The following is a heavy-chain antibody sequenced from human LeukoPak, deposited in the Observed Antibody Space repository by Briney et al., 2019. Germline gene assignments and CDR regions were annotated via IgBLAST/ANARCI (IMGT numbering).Heavy chain of an antibody. D-gene: IGHD1-26*01. CDR3: ARVGGRGIDY. Sequence: GGSLRLSCAASRFTFGRLSISWVRPAPGRGLEWASYIGSSSSTIYYADSVKGRFTISRDNVKKSLYLQMNSLRAEDTAVYYCARVGGRGIDYWGQGTLVTVSS. CDR2: IGSSSSTI. CDR1: RFTFGRLS. V-gene: IGHV3-48*01. J-gene: IGHJ4*02.